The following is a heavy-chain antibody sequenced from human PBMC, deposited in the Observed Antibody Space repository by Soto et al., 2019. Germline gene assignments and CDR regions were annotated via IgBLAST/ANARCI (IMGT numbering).Heavy chain of an antibody. CDR2: VNAGNGNT. CDR3: ARDRMIAFGGVIGTLGY. V-gene: IGHV1-3*01. Sequence: QVHLVQSGAEVRKPGASVKVSCVASGYTFTTYTIHWVRQAPGQRLEWMGWVNAGNGNTKCSQKFQGRVTITRDTSASTVYMELSTLRSEDTAIYYCARDRMIAFGGVIGTLGYWGQGTLVTVSS. D-gene: IGHD3-16*02. J-gene: IGHJ4*02. CDR1: GYTFTTYT.